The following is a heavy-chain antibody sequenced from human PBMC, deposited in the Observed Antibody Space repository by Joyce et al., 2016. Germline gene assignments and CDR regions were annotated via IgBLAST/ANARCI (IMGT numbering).Heavy chain of an antibody. V-gene: IGHV3-53*02. D-gene: IGHD3-22*01. CDR3: ARRSNFYDSSGSPLNYFDY. J-gene: IGHJ4*02. Sequence: EVQLVETGGGLIQPGGSLRLSCAASGFTVSSSYMSWVRQAPRKGREWVSVSYSGGTTYYADSVKGRFTISRDTSKNTLFLQMNSLRAEDTAVYFCARRSNFYDSSGSPLNYFDYWGQGTLVTVSS. CDR2: SYSGGTT. CDR1: GFTVSSSY.